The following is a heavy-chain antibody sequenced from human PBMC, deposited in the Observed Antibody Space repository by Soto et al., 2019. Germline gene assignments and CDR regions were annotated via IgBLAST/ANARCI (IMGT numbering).Heavy chain of an antibody. V-gene: IGHV1-69*10. CDR1: GYTFSSYA. D-gene: IGHD5-18*01. CDR2: IIPIIGKA. J-gene: IGHJ4*02. Sequence: SVKVSCKASGYTFSSYAISWVRQAPGQGLEWMGGIIPIIGKANYAQKLQGRVTITADKSTSTAYMELSSLRSEDTAVYYCARGVRREYSYGYSFDYWGQGTLVTVSS. CDR3: ARGVRREYSYGYSFDY.